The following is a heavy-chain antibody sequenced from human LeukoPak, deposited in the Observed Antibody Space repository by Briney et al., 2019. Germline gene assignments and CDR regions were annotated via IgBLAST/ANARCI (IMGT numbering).Heavy chain of an antibody. J-gene: IGHJ6*03. CDR3: ARVGNCSNLSYYYYMDV. V-gene: IGHV4-34*01. CDR2: INHSGST. Sequence: SETLSLTCAVYGGSFSGYYWSWIRQPPGKGLEWIGEINHSGSTNYNPSLKSRVTISVDTSKNQFSLKLSAVTAADTAVYYCARVGNCSNLSYYYYMDVWGKGTTVTVSS. CDR1: GGSFSGYY. D-gene: IGHD2-15*01.